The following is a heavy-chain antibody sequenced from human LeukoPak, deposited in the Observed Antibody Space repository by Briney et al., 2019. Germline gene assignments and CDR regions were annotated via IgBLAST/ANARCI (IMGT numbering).Heavy chain of an antibody. D-gene: IGHD1-14*01. CDR2: IYYSGST. CDR1: GGSISSGGYY. Sequence: SETLSLTCTVSGGSISSGGYYWSWIRQHPGKGLEWIGYIYYSGSTYYNPSLKSRVTISVDTSKNQFSLKLSSVTAADTAVYYCARTEPAPSYYFDYWGQGTLVTVSS. J-gene: IGHJ4*02. CDR3: ARTEPAPSYYFDY. V-gene: IGHV4-31*03.